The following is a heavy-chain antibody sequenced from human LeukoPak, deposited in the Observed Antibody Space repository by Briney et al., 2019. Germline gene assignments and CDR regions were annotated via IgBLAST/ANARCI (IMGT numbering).Heavy chain of an antibody. D-gene: IGHD6-19*01. CDR1: GFTFDDYG. CDR3: ARVSDISVAAYFDY. J-gene: IGHJ4*02. V-gene: IGHV3-20*04. CDR2: INWNGGST. Sequence: GGSLRLSCAASGFTFDDYGLSWVRQAPGKGLEWVSTINWNGGSTGYADSVKGRFTISRDNAKNSLYLQMNSLRAEDTALYYCARVSDISVAAYFDYWGQGTLVTVSS.